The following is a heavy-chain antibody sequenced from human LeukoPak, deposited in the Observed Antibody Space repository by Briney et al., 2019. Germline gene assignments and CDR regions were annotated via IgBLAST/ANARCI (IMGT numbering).Heavy chain of an antibody. CDR2: IRGSGDRT. Sequence: GGSLRLSCVASGFTFSNYAMTWVRQAPGKGPEWVSSIRGSGDRTYDADSVKGRFSISRDNSKNTLYLQMNSLRAEDTAVYYCAKHQLLWFGELRGYFDYWGQGTLVTVSS. D-gene: IGHD3-10*01. V-gene: IGHV3-23*01. CDR3: AKHQLLWFGELRGYFDY. CDR1: GFTFSNYA. J-gene: IGHJ4*02.